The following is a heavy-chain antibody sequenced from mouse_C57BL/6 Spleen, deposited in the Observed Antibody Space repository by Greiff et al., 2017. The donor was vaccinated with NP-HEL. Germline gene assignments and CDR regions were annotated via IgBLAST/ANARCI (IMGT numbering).Heavy chain of an antibody. Sequence: EVQLVESGPGLVKPSQSLSLTCSVPGYSITSGYYWNWIRQFPGNKLEWMGYISYDGSNNYNPSLKNRISITRDTSKNQFFLKLNSVTTEDTATYYCARDRGDYYDYDADCYYAMDYWGQGTSVTVSS. CDR1: GYSITSGYY. CDR2: ISYDGSN. J-gene: IGHJ4*01. V-gene: IGHV3-6*01. CDR3: ARDRGDYYDYDADCYYAMDY. D-gene: IGHD2-4*01.